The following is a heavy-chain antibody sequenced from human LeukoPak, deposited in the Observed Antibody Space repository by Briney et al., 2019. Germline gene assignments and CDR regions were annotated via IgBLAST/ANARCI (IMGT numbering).Heavy chain of an antibody. CDR3: VRSGYYNPFNYYYGMDV. D-gene: IGHD3-3*01. CDR2: IYYSGST. Sequence: SETLSLTCTVSGGSISSYYWSRIRQPPGKGLEWIGYIYYSGSTNYNPSLKSRVTISVDTSKNQFSLKLSSVTAADTAVYYCVRSGYYNPFNYYYGMDVWGQGTTVTVSS. V-gene: IGHV4-59*01. CDR1: GGSISSYY. J-gene: IGHJ6*02.